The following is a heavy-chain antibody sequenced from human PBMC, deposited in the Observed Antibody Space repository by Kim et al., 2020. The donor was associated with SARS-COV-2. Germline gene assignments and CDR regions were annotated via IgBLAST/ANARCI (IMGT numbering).Heavy chain of an antibody. CDR3: ARAPGQWLAGGDYWFDP. J-gene: IGHJ5*02. V-gene: IGHV4-31*03. Sequence: SETLSLTCTVSGCSISSGGYYWSWIRQHPGKGLEWIGYIYYSGSTYYNPSLKSRVTISEDTTKNQYSLKLSSVTAADTAVYYCARAPGQWLAGGDYWFDPWGQGTLVTVSS. CDR1: GCSISSGGYY. D-gene: IGHD6-19*01. CDR2: IYYSGST.